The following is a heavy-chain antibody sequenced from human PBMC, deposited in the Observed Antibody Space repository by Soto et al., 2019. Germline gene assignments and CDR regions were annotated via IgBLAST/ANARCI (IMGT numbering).Heavy chain of an antibody. CDR2: IYYSGST. D-gene: IGHD2-2*01. CDR1: GGSISSSSYY. V-gene: IGHV4-39*01. J-gene: IGHJ6*02. CDR3: ASTRGGGYCSSTSCYWVYYYYGMDV. Sequence: PSETLSLTCTVSGGSISSSSYYWGWIRQPPGKGLEWIGSIYYSGSTYYNPSLKSRVTISVDTSKNQFSLKLSSVTAADTAVYYCASTRGGGYCSSTSCYWVYYYYGMDVWGQGTTVTVSS.